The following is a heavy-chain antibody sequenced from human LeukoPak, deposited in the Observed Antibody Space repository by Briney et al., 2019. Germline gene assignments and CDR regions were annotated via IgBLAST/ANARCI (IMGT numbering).Heavy chain of an antibody. D-gene: IGHD2-15*01. V-gene: IGHV1-2*06. CDR1: GYTFTGYY. CDR2: INPNSGGT. CDR3: ARGARGYCSGGSCLYDY. Sequence: ASVKVSCKASGYTFTGYYMHWVRQAPGQGLEWMGRINPNSGGTNYAQKFQGRVTMTRDTSISTAYMELSRLRSDDTAVYYCARGARGYCSGGSCLYDYWGQGTLVTVSS. J-gene: IGHJ4*02.